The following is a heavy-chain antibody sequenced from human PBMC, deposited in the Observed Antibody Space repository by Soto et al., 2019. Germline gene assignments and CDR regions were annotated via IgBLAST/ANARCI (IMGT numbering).Heavy chain of an antibody. D-gene: IGHD3-22*01. V-gene: IGHV3-30-3*01. CDR2: ISYDGSNK. Sequence: QVQLVESGGGVVQPGRSLRLSCAASGFTFSSYAMHWVRQAPGKGLEWVAVISYDGSNKYYADSVKGRFTISRDNSKNTLYLQMNSLRAEDTAVYYCARGGSGYYGDYYYGMDVWGQGTTVTVSS. CDR1: GFTFSSYA. CDR3: ARGGSGYYGDYYYGMDV. J-gene: IGHJ6*02.